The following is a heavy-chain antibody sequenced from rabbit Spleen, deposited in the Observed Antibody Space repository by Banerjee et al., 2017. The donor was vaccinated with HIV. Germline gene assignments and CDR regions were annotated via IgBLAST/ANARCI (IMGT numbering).Heavy chain of an antibody. D-gene: IGHD8-1*01. Sequence: QLKESGGGLVQTGGSLKLSCKASGFTLSSYYMNWVRQAPGKGLEWIGYIDPVFGITYYANWVNGRFSISRENAQNTVFLQMTSLTAADTATYFCARTFANGGSYFALWGQGTLVTVS. CDR3: ARTFANGGSYFAL. CDR1: GFTLSSYY. J-gene: IGHJ4*01. CDR2: IDPVFGIT. V-gene: IGHV1S7*01.